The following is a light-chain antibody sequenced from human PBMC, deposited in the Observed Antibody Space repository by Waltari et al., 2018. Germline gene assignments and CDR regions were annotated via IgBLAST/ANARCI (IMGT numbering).Light chain of an antibody. CDR3: MQHTQSPWT. Sequence: DVVMTQSPLSSPVPLGPPASLSRRSSQSLVQRDGNTYLSWLHQRPGQPPSLRIYKVSNRFSGVPDRFSGSGAGTDFTLKISRVEAEDVGVYYCMQHTQSPWTFGQGTRVEIK. V-gene: IGKV2-24*01. J-gene: IGKJ1*01. CDR1: QSLVQRDGNTY. CDR2: KVS.